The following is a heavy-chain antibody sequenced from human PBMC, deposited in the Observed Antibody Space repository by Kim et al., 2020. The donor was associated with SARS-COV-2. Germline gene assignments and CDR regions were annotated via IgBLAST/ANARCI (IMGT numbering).Heavy chain of an antibody. V-gene: IGHV1-3*01. CDR3: ATGDYSEGWPFPFIDY. D-gene: IGHD4-4*01. Sequence: ASVKVSCKASGFSFSDYAVHWVRQASGHSLEWMGWISADRSTTEHSLKLQGTQYSQKFQGRVTFTKDTSASTSYMELTSLASEDTAVYYCATGDYSEGWPFPFIDYGGQGTAVTVSS. CDR1: GFSFSDYA. CDR2: ISADRSTTEHSLKLQGT. J-gene: IGHJ4*02.